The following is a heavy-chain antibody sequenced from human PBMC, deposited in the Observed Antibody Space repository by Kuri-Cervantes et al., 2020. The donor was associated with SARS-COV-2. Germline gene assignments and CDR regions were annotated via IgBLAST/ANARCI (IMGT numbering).Heavy chain of an antibody. CDR3: ARSTTFRQLVVISQWGDIDI. V-gene: IGHV1-2*04. J-gene: IGHJ3*02. CDR2: INPNSGGT. Sequence: AAVKVSCKASGYTFTGYYMHWVRQAPGQGLEGMGWINPNSGGTNYAQKFQGWVTMTRVTSISTVYIEPSRLISDDTAAYYCARSTTFRQLVVISQWGDIDIWGQGTMVTVSS. D-gene: IGHD3-22*01. CDR1: GYTFTGYY.